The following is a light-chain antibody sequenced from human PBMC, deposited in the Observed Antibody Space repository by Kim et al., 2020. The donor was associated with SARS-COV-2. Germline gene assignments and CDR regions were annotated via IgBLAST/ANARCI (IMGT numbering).Light chain of an antibody. Sequence: SELTQDPAVSVALGQTVRITCQGDSLRSYYASWYQQKPGQAPVLVIYGKNNRPSGIPDRFSGSSSGNTASLTITGAQAEDEADYYCNSRDSSGNHLEVFGTGTKVTVL. V-gene: IGLV3-19*01. CDR2: GKN. J-gene: IGLJ1*01. CDR3: NSRDSSGNHLEV. CDR1: SLRSYY.